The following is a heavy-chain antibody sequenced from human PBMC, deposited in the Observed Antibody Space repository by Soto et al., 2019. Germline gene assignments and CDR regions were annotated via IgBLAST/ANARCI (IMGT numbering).Heavy chain of an antibody. CDR1: GYNFNTYG. V-gene: IGHV1-18*01. CDR3: ARDRDYSHTDADIDY. CDR2: ISGYNGYT. Sequence: QVQLVQSGAEVRRPGASVRISCKTSGYNFNTYGIIWVRQAPGQGLEWMGWISGYNGYTKYAQSLEDRVTLSTDTSTSTAYLELRSLRSGDTAVYFCARDRDYSHTDADIDYWAREPWSPSPQ. D-gene: IGHD3-16*01. J-gene: IGHJ4*02.